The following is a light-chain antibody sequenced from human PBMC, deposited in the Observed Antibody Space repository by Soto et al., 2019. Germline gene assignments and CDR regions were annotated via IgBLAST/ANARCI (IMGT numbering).Light chain of an antibody. Sequence: VLTQSPGTLSLSPGERATLSCRASQSVASSYLAWYQQKPGQAPRLLVHGASTRAIGIPDRFGGSGSGTDFTLTISRLEPEDFAVYYCQQYDTSSFTFGPGTKVDFK. CDR2: GAS. CDR3: QQYDTSSFT. CDR1: QSVASSY. V-gene: IGKV3-20*01. J-gene: IGKJ3*01.